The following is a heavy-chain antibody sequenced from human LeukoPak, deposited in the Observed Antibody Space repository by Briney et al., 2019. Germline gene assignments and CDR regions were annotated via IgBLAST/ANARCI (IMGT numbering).Heavy chain of an antibody. V-gene: IGHV1-2*02. D-gene: IGHD3-3*01. CDR2: NNPNSGGT. J-gene: IGHJ6*02. CDR3: ARDLKRYYTAPSGMDV. CDR1: GYTFTGYY. Sequence: ASVKVSCKASGYTFTGYYMHWVRQAPGQGLEWMGWNNPNSGGTNYAQKFQGRVTMTRDTSISTAYMELSRLRSDDTAVYYCARDLKRYYTAPSGMDVWGQGTTVTVSS.